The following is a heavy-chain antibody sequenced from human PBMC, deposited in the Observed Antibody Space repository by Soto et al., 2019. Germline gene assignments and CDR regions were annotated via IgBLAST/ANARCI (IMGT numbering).Heavy chain of an antibody. CDR2: IFHLGNT. V-gene: IGHV4-4*02. Sequence: SETLSLTCDVSGVSITSTNYWSFVRQPPGRGLEWIGEIFHLGNTNYNPSLKSRVTLSIDKSKNQFSLKVSSVTAADTAVYYCAKVSVAGTYRFDSWGPGTLVTVSS. D-gene: IGHD6-19*01. CDR3: AKVSVAGTYRFDS. CDR1: GVSITSTNY. J-gene: IGHJ4*02.